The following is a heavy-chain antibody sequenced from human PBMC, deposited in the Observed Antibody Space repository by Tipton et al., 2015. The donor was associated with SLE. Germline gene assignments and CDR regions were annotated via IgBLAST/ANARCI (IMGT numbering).Heavy chain of an antibody. V-gene: IGHV4-30-2*01. J-gene: IGHJ3*02. CDR3: AEKNASGYYDAFDI. D-gene: IGHD3-22*01. Sequence: TLSLTCAVSGDSISSGDYFWSWIRQPPGKGLEWIGYIYHSGTTYYNPSLKSRVTISVDRSKNQFSLRLSSVTAADTAMYYCAEKNASGYYDAFDIWGQGTMVTVSS. CDR2: IYHSGTT. CDR1: GDSISSGDYF.